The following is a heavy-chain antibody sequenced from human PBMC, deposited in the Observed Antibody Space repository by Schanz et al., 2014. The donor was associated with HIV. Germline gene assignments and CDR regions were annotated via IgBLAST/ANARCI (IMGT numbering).Heavy chain of an antibody. D-gene: IGHD6-19*01. CDR3: ARSPDWAGTDAFDI. Sequence: QVQLVESGGGVVQPGRSLRLSCAASGFTFRSYGMHWVRQAPGKGLEWVAVIWYDGSYKYYADSVKGRFTISRDNPKNTLYLQMNSLRAEDTAIYYCARSPDWAGTDAFDIWGQGTMVTVSS. CDR2: IWYDGSYK. CDR1: GFTFRSYG. J-gene: IGHJ3*02. V-gene: IGHV3-33*01.